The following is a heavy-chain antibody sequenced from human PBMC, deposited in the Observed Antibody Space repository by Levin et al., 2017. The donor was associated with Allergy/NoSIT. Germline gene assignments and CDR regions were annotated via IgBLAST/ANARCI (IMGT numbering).Heavy chain of an antibody. CDR3: ARDNIGLPDAFDI. V-gene: IGHV3-9*01. CDR2: ISWNSGSI. J-gene: IGHJ3*02. CDR1: GFTFDDYA. Sequence: SLKISCAASGFTFDDYAMHWVRQAPGKGLEWVSGISWNSGSIGYADPVKGRFTISRDNAKNSLSLQMNSLRTEDTALYYCARDNIGLPDAFDIWGQGTMVIVSS. D-gene: IGHD3-10*01.